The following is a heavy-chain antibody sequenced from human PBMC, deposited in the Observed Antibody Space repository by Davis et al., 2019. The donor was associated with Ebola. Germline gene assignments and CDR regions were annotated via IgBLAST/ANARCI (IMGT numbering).Heavy chain of an antibody. CDR2: INPNSGGT. D-gene: IGHD3-10*01. Sequence: AASVKVSCKTSGYTFTGYFIHWVRQAPGQGLEWMGWINPNSGGTNYAQKFQGRVTMTRDTSISTAYMELSRLRSDDTAVYYCARDSGIRGLKGGFDYWGQGTLVTVSS. V-gene: IGHV1-2*02. CDR3: ARDSGIRGLKGGFDY. CDR1: GYTFTGYF. J-gene: IGHJ4*02.